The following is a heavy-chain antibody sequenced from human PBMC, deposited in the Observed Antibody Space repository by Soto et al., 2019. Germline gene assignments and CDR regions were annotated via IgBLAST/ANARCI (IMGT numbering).Heavy chain of an antibody. V-gene: IGHV1-46*01. J-gene: IGHJ3*02. CDR1: GYTFTAYY. CDR2: INPSGGAT. CDR3: ARSHCSGGSCYLGAFDI. Sequence: ASVKVSCKASGYTFTAYYLHWVRQAPGQGLEWVGMINPSGGATTYAQKFQGRVTMTRDTSTSTVYMDVSSLRFDDTAVYYCARSHCSGGSCYLGAFDIWGQGTMVTVS. D-gene: IGHD2-15*01.